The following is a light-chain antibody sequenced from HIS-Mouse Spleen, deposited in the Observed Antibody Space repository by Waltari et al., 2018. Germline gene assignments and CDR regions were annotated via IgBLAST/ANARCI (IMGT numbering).Light chain of an antibody. Sequence: QSALTQPASVSGSPGQSITISCPGSTSDVGGYNYVSWYQQQPVKAPKLMIYDVSNRPSGVSNRFSGSKSGNTASLTIYGLQAEDEADYYCSSYTSSCTLYVFGTGTKVTVL. CDR2: DVS. CDR1: TSDVGGYNY. V-gene: IGLV2-14*03. J-gene: IGLJ1*01. CDR3: SSYTSSCTLYV.